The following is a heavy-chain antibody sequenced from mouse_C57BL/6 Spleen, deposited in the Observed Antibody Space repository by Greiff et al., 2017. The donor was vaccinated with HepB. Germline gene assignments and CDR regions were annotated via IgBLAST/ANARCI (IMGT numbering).Heavy chain of an antibody. J-gene: IGHJ2*01. CDR2: IDPSDSET. CDR3: ARPYYSNYSGYFDY. V-gene: IGHV1-52*01. CDR1: GYTFTSYW. D-gene: IGHD2-5*01. Sequence: VQLQQSGAELVRPGSSVKLSCKASGYTFTSYWMHWVKQRPIQGLEWIGNIDPSDSETHYNQKFKDKATLTVDKSSSTAYMQLSSLTSEDSAVYYCARPYYSNYSGYFDYWGQGTTLTVSS.